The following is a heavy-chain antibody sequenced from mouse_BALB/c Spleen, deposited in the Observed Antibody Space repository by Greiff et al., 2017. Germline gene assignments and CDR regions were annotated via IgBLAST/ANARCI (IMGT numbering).Heavy chain of an antibody. CDR2: INSNGGST. D-gene: IGHD2-4*01. Sequence: EVKLVESGGGLVQPGGSLKLSCAASGFTFSSDGMSWVRQTPDKRLELVATINSNGGSTYYPDSVKGRFTISRDNAKNTLYLQMSSLKSEDTAMYYCARDIYYDYDGDYYAMDYWGEGTSVTVSS. V-gene: IGHV5-6-3*01. CDR3: ARDIYYDYDGDYYAMDY. CDR1: GFTFSSDG. J-gene: IGHJ4*01.